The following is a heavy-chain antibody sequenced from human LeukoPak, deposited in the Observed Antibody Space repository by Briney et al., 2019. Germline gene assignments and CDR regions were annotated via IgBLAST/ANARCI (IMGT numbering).Heavy chain of an antibody. CDR1: GGTFSSYA. D-gene: IGHD4-17*01. CDR3: ARDGPMTTVTTFYFDY. Sequence: ASVKVSCKASGGTFSSYAISWVRQAPGQGLEWMGGIIPIFGTANYAQKFQGRVTITADESTSTAYMELSSLRSEDTAVYYCARDGPMTTVTTFYFDYWGQGTLVTVSS. J-gene: IGHJ4*02. CDR2: IIPIFGTA. V-gene: IGHV1-69*13.